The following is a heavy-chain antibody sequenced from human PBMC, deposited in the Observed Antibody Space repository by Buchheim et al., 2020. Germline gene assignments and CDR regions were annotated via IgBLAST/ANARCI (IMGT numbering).Heavy chain of an antibody. J-gene: IGHJ4*02. V-gene: IGHV3-7*01. Sequence: EVQLVESGGGLVQPGGSLRLSCAASGFTFSSYWMSWVRQAPGKGLEWVANIKQDGSEKYYVDSVKGRFTISRDNAKNSLYLQMNNLRAEDTAVYYCAREEYYYDSSGYQLTFDYWGQGTL. CDR3: AREEYYYDSSGYQLTFDY. CDR1: GFTFSSYW. CDR2: IKQDGSEK. D-gene: IGHD3-22*01.